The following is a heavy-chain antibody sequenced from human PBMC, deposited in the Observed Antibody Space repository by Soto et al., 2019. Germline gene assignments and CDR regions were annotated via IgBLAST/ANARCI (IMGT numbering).Heavy chain of an antibody. V-gene: IGHV1-69*13. J-gene: IGHJ6*02. CDR2: IIPIFGTA. CDR1: GGTLSSYA. Sequence: SVRVSCKASGGTLSSYAISWVRQAPGQGLEWMGGIIPIFGTANYAQKIQGRVTITADESTSTAYMELSSLRSEDTAVYYCARSWATVTGCPVYYYYGMDVWGQGTTVTVSS. D-gene: IGHD4-4*01. CDR3: ARSWATVTGCPVYYYYGMDV.